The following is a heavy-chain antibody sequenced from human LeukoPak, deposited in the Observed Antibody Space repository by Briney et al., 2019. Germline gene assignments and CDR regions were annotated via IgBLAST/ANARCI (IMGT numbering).Heavy chain of an antibody. D-gene: IGHD1-26*01. V-gene: IGHV3-64*01. CDR3: ARDLVGASGDY. CDR2: ISSNGGST. J-gene: IGHJ4*02. CDR1: GFTFSSYA. Sequence: GGSLRLSCAASGFTFSSYAMHWVRQAPGKGLEYVSAISSNGGSTYYANSVKGRFTISRDNSKNTLYLQMGSLRAEDMAVYYCARDLVGASGDYWGQGTLVTVSS.